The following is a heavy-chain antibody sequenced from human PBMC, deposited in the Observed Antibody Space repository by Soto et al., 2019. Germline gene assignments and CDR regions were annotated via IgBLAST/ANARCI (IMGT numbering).Heavy chain of an antibody. CDR1: GYTFARYT. CDR3: ARGIATGQLDP. CDR2: INPDNGNT. J-gene: IGHJ5*02. V-gene: IGHV1-3*01. D-gene: IGHD2-15*01. Sequence: ASVKVSCKASGYTFARYTMNWVRQAPGQRLEWMGWINPDNGNTKSSQKFQGRVIITRDTSASTAYMDLSSLRSEDTAVYYCARGIATGQLDPWGQGTLVTVSS.